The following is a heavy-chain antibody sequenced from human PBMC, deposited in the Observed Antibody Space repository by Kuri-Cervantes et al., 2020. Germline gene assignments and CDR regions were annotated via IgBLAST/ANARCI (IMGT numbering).Heavy chain of an antibody. CDR1: GFTFSSYA. D-gene: IGHD3-10*01. CDR2: ISGSGGST. V-gene: IGHV3-23*01. J-gene: IGHJ5*02. CDR3: ARVVGGYGSGNFYYNNYWFDP. Sequence: GESLKISCAASGFTFSSYAMSWVRQAPGKGLEWVSAISGSGGSTYYADSVKGRFTISRDNSKNTLYPQMNSLRAEDTAVYYCARVVGGYGSGNFYYNNYWFDPWGQGTLVTVSS.